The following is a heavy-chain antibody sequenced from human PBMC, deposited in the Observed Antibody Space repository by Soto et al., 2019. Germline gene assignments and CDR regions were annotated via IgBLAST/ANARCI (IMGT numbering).Heavy chain of an antibody. V-gene: IGHV1-2*02. J-gene: IGHJ6*02. D-gene: IGHD2-2*01. CDR3: ARERYQLISDGMDV. CDR2: INPQTGGT. Sequence: ASVKFSCKASGYTFTGYYIHWVREAPGQGLDCMGWINPQTGGTSYAQKFQGRVTLSRDTSINTAYLELSRLRFDDAAVDFCARERYQLISDGMDVWGQGTTVTVSS. CDR1: GYTFTGYY.